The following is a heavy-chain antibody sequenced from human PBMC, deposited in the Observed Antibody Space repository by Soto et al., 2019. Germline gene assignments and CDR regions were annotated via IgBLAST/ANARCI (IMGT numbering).Heavy chain of an antibody. Sequence: GGSLRLSCAASGFTFSSYGMHWVRQAPGKGLEWVAVISYDGSNKYYADSVKGRFTISRDNSKNTLYLQMNSLRAEDTAVYYCAKDLVGYSYGYEGWDYWGQGTLVTVSS. CDR3: AKDLVGYSYGYEGWDY. V-gene: IGHV3-30*18. CDR1: GFTFSSYG. CDR2: ISYDGSNK. D-gene: IGHD5-18*01. J-gene: IGHJ4*02.